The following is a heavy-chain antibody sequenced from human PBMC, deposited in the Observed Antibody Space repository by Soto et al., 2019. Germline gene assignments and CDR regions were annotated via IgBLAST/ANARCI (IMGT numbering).Heavy chain of an antibody. CDR3: ARVALRLAYCGGDCYSY. D-gene: IGHD2-21*01. CDR1: GYTFTSYG. Sequence: ASVKVSCKASGYTFTSYGISWVRQAPGQGLEWMGWISAYNGNTNYAQKLQGRVTMTTDTSTSTAYMELRSLRSDDTAVYYCARVALRLAYCGGDCYSYWGQGTLVTV. V-gene: IGHV1-18*01. CDR2: ISAYNGNT. J-gene: IGHJ4*02.